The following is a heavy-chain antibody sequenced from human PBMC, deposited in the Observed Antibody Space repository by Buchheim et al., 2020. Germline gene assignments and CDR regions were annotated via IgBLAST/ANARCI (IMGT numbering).Heavy chain of an antibody. CDR1: GFTVSSNY. Sequence: EVQLVESGGGLVQPGGSLRLSCAASGFTVSSNYMSWVRQAPGKGLEWVSVIYSGGSTYYADSVKGRFTIPRDNSKNTLYLQMNSLRAEDTAVYYCAREYYDYVWGSYDYYFDYWGQGTL. V-gene: IGHV3-66*01. J-gene: IGHJ4*02. D-gene: IGHD3-16*01. CDR2: IYSGGST. CDR3: AREYYDYVWGSYDYYFDY.